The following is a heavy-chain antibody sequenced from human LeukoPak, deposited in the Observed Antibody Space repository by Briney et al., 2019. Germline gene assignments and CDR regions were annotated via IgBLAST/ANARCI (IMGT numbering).Heavy chain of an antibody. D-gene: IGHD3-10*01. V-gene: IGHV4-34*01. J-gene: IGHJ5*02. Sequence: PSETLSLTCAVYGGSFSGDYWSWIRQPPGKGLEWIGEINHSGSTNYNPSLKSRVTISVDTSKNQFSLKLSSVTAADTAVYYCARDYYGSGSSSNWFDPWGQGTLVTVSS. CDR1: GGSFSGDY. CDR2: INHSGST. CDR3: ARDYYGSGSSSNWFDP.